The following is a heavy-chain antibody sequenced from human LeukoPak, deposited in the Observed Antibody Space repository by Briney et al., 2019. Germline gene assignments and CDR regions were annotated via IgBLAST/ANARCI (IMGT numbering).Heavy chain of an antibody. J-gene: IGHJ2*01. CDR1: GGSVSSNSAA. CDR3: ARGWGEDGSSWYPRTDWYFDL. V-gene: IGHV6-1*01. D-gene: IGHD6-13*01. CDR2: TYYRSKWYS. Sequence: SQTLSLTCAISGGSVSSNSAAWNWIRQSPSRGLEWLGRTYYRSKWYSDYAVSVKSRITINPDTSKNQFSLQLNSVTAADTAVYYCARGWGEDGSSWYPRTDWYFDLWGRGTLVTVSS.